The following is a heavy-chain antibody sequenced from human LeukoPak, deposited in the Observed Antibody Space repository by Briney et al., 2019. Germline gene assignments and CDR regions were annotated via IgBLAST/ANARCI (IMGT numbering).Heavy chain of an antibody. CDR3: ARVGYYGSGSYYGTTFEGDAFDI. CDR1: GYSFTSYW. CDR2: IYPGDSDT. J-gene: IGHJ3*02. Sequence: GESLKISCKGSGYSFTSYWIGWVRQMHGKGLEWMGIIYPGDSDTRYSPSFQGQVTISADKSISTAYLQWSSLKASDTAMYYCARVGYYGSGSYYGTTFEGDAFDIWGQGTMATVSS. D-gene: IGHD3-10*01. V-gene: IGHV5-51*01.